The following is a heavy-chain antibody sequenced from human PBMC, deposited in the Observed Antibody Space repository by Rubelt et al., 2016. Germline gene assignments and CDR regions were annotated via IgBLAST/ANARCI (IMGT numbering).Heavy chain of an antibody. CDR2: INHSGST. Sequence: QVQLQQWGAGLLKPSETLSLTCAVYGGSFSGYYWSWIRQPPGKGLEWIGEINHSGSTNYNPSLKVRVPISGEPSKNRLSLKLSSVTAAETAVYYCARVLTIFGVVIEYFDYWGQGTLVTVSS. CDR1: GGSFSGYY. D-gene: IGHD3-3*01. J-gene: IGHJ4*02. CDR3: ARVLTIFGVVIEYFDY. V-gene: IGHV4-34*01.